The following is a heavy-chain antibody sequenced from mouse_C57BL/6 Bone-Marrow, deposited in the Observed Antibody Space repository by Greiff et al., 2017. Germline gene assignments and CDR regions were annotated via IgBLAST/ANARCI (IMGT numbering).Heavy chain of an antibody. V-gene: IGHV1-55*01. Sequence: QVQLQQPGAELVKPGASVKMSCKASGYTFTSYWITWVKQRPGQGLEWIGDIYPGSGSTNYNEKFKSKATLTGDTSSSTAYMQLSSLTSEDSAVYYCARMGLLTPYFAMDYWGQGTSVTVSS. CDR2: IYPGSGST. D-gene: IGHD6-5*01. CDR1: GYTFTSYW. J-gene: IGHJ4*01. CDR3: ARMGLLTPYFAMDY.